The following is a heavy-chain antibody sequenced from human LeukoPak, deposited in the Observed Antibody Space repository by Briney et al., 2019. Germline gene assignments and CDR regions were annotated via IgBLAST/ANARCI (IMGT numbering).Heavy chain of an antibody. CDR1: GGSFSGYY. D-gene: IGHD3-3*01. CDR3: ARGYDFWSGYWVIDY. Sequence: PSETLSLTCAVYGGSFSGYYWSWIRQPPGKGLEWIGEINHSGSTNYNPSLKSRVTISVDTSKNQFSLKLSSVTAADTAVYYCARGYDFWSGYWVIDYWGQGTLVTVSS. J-gene: IGHJ4*02. V-gene: IGHV4-34*01. CDR2: INHSGST.